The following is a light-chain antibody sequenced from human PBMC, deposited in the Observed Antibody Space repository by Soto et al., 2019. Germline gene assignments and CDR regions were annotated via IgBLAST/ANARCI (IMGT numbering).Light chain of an antibody. CDR3: QQSYNSPPT. J-gene: IGKJ1*01. V-gene: IGKV1-39*01. CDR2: AAS. Sequence: DIQMTQSPSPLSASVGDAVTITCRAGHSIGTYLSWYQLKPGKPPRLLIYAASSLQTGVPSRFSGSGSGTDFTLTITALQPQDFATYSCQQSYNSPPTFCQGTRV. CDR1: HSIGTY.